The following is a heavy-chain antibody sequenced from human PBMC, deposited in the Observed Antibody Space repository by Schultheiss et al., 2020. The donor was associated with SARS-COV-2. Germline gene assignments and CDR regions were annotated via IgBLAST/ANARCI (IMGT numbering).Heavy chain of an antibody. D-gene: IGHD3-22*01. CDR2: IKSKTDGGTT. CDR1: GFTFSSYS. V-gene: IGHV3-15*01. J-gene: IGHJ3*01. Sequence: GESLKISCAASGFTFSSYSMNWVRQAPGKGLEWVGRIKSKTDGGTTDYAAPVKGRFTISRDDSKNTLYLQMNSLKTEDTAVYYCTSALSYYYDSRDWGQGTMVTVSS. CDR3: TSALSYYYDSRD.